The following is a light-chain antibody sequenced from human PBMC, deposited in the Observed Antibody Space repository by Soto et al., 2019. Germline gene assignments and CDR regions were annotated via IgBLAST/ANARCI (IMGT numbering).Light chain of an antibody. Sequence: EIVLTQSPATLSLSPGERATLSCRASQSVSSYLAWYQQKPGQAPRLLIYDASNRATGIPARFSGSGSGTDFTLTISSLEPEDFAVYYCQQRSNWPVTFGPGTKGDIK. J-gene: IGKJ3*01. CDR1: QSVSSY. CDR2: DAS. CDR3: QQRSNWPVT. V-gene: IGKV3-11*01.